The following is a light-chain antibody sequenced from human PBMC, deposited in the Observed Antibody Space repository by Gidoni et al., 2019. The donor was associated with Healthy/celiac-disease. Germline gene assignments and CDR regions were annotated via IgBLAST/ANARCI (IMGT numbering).Light chain of an antibody. V-gene: IGKV3-15*01. CDR3: QQYNNWPPCT. Sequence: EIVMTQFPATLSVSPGERATLSCRASQSVSSNLAWYQQKPGQAPRLLIYGSSTRATGIPTRFSGSGSGTEFTLTISSLQSEDFAVYYCQQYNNWPPCTFXQXIKVEIK. J-gene: IGKJ1*01. CDR2: GSS. CDR1: QSVSSN.